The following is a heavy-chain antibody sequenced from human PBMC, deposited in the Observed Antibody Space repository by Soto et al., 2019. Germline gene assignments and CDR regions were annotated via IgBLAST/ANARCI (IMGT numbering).Heavy chain of an antibody. Sequence: SETLSLTCTVSGGSVSSDYYYWSWIRQPPGKGLEWIGYIYNTGRTNYNPSLESRVTISLDTSRNQFSLKLSSVTAADTAVFYCAREYSNSPEAFDYWGQGALVTVSS. CDR1: GGSVSSDYYY. CDR3: AREYSNSPEAFDY. D-gene: IGHD4-4*01. V-gene: IGHV4-61*01. J-gene: IGHJ4*02. CDR2: IYNTGRT.